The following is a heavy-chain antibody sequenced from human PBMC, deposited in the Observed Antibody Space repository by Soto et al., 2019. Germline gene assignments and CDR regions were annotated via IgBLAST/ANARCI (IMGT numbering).Heavy chain of an antibody. CDR3: ARDHRFGSQGGMDV. CDR1: GGSISSGNYY. V-gene: IGHV4-31*03. J-gene: IGHJ6*02. Sequence: QVQLQESGPGLVKPSQTLSLTCTVSGGSISSGNYYWNWIRQNPGKGLEWMGYIYYSGSTSYNPSLKSRVTISVDKSKNQFSLKLTSVTAADTAVYYCARDHRFGSQGGMDVWGQGTTVTVSS. D-gene: IGHD3-10*01. CDR2: IYYSGST.